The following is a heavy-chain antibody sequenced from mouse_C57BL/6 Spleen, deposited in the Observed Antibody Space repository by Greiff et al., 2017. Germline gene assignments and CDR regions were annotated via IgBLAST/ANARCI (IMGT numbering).Heavy chain of an antibody. J-gene: IGHJ3*01. Sequence: VQLKESGAELVRPGASVKLSCTASGFNIKDDYMHWVKQRPEQGLEWIGWIDPENGDTEYASKFQGKATITADTSSNTAYLQLSSLTSEDTAVYYCTRRYYGPFAYWGQGTLVTVSA. V-gene: IGHV14-4*01. CDR2: IDPENGDT. CDR1: GFNIKDDY. D-gene: IGHD2-1*01. CDR3: TRRYYGPFAY.